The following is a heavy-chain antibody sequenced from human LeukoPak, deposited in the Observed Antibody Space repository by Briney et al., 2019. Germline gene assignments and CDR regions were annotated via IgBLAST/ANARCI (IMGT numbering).Heavy chain of an antibody. J-gene: IGHJ3*02. Sequence: SETLPLTCTVSGGSISSYCWNWIRQPPGKGLEWIGYIYYSGSTNYNPSLKSRVTISVDTSKNQFSLKLSSVTAADTAVYYCAGRLWRRDGYNLSVFDIWAQGQWSPSLQ. CDR3: AGRLWRRDGYNLSVFDI. CDR2: IYYSGST. D-gene: IGHD5-24*01. CDR1: GGSISSYC. V-gene: IGHV4-59*01.